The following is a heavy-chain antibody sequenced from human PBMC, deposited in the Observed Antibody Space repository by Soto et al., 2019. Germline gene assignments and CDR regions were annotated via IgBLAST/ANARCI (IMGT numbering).Heavy chain of an antibody. CDR2: ISGSGGST. J-gene: IGHJ4*02. D-gene: IGHD1-7*01. Sequence: GGSLRLSCAASGFTFSSYAMSWVRQAPGKGLEWVSAISGSGGSTYYADSVKGRFTISRDNSKNTLYLQMTSLRADDTAVYYCAKDRRAGGNYGFYSDFWGQGALVTVSS. V-gene: IGHV3-23*01. CDR3: AKDRRAGGNYGFYSDF. CDR1: GFTFSSYA.